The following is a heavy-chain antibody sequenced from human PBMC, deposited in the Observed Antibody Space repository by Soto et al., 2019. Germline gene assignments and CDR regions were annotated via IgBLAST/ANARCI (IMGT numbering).Heavy chain of an antibody. D-gene: IGHD4-17*01. Sequence: QVQLVQSGAEVKEPGASVRVSCKSSGYTFTSDGITWVRQAPGQGLELVGWISAYSGDTNYAQKFQGRVYMTTDTFTSTAYMDRSRLPSDDPAVYYSARSPRDYAGHPAYWGQGTLVTVSS. CDR3: ARSPRDYAGHPAY. CDR2: ISAYSGDT. CDR1: GYTFTSDG. J-gene: IGHJ4*02. V-gene: IGHV1-18*01.